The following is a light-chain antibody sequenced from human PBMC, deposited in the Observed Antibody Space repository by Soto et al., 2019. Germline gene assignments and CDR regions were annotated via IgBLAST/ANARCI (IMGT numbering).Light chain of an antibody. Sequence: EIVLTQSPATLSLSPGERATLSCRASQSVSNYLAWYQQKPGQAPRLLIYEASNRATGIPARFCGSGSGTDFTLTISSLEPEDFALYYCQHRSNFGPGTKVDIK. CDR1: QSVSNY. V-gene: IGKV3-11*01. CDR3: QHRSN. J-gene: IGKJ3*01. CDR2: EAS.